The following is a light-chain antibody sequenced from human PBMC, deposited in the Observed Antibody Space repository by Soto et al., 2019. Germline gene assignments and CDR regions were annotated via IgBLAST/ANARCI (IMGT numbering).Light chain of an antibody. J-gene: IGKJ1*01. CDR1: QSINIW. CDR3: QEYNSWRGEWT. CDR2: DAS. Sequence: DIQMTQSPSTLSASVGDRVTITCRASQSINIWLAWYQQKAGKAPKLLIYDASTLESGVPSRFSGSGSRTEFTLTISSLQPDDFAPSYCQEYNSWRGEWTFGQGNKVELK. V-gene: IGKV1-5*01.